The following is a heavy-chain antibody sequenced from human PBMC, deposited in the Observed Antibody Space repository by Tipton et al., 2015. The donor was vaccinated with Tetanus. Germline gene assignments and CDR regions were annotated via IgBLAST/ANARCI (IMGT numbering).Heavy chain of an antibody. D-gene: IGHD5-24*01. J-gene: IGHJ4*02. Sequence: TLSLTCTVSGDSLSNGDYYWSWIRQPPGKGLEWIGEISHSENTNYNPSLQSRVTISMNTANNHIYLNLTSVTAADTAVYYCARWRDGFNRALDSWGQGIMVTVSS. CDR3: ARWRDGFNRALDS. CDR2: ISHSENT. V-gene: IGHV4-34*01. CDR1: GDSLSNGDYY.